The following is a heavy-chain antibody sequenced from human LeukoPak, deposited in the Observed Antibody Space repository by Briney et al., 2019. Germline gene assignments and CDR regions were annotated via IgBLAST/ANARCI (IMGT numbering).Heavy chain of an antibody. Sequence: ASVNASCKASGYTFTGYYMHGVRQAPGKGLEWMGWINPNSGGTNYAQKFQGRVTMTRDRSISPAYMELSRLRSDDTAVYYCARTVTTSLYYFDYWGQGTLVTVSS. CDR2: INPNSGGT. V-gene: IGHV1-2*02. J-gene: IGHJ4*02. CDR1: GYTFTGYY. CDR3: ARTVTTSLYYFDY. D-gene: IGHD4-17*01.